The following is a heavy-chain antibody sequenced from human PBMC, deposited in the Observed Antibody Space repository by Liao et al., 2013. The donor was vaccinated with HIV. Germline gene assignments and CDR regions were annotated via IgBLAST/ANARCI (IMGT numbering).Heavy chain of an antibody. V-gene: IGHV4-34*01. CDR2: INHKANA. CDR3: AREVFPGGSSPLGDY. D-gene: IGHD6-13*01. CDR1: GGSFSGYH. J-gene: IGHJ4*02. Sequence: QVQLQQWGAGLLKPSETLSLTCAVYGGSFSGYHWSWIRQTPGTGLEWIGEINHKANAYYNPSLEGRVTISVDTSKKQFSLKLSSVTAADTAVYYCAREVFPGGSSPLGDYGGQGTEVTVHS.